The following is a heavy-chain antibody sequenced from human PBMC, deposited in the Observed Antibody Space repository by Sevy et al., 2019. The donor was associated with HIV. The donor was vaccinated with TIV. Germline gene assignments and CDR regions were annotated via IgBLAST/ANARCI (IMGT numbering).Heavy chain of an antibody. Sequence: GGSLRLSCAASGFTFSGFATRWVRQAPGRGLEWVATISGSGGNTFYADSAKGRFTISRDNTKNTLYLQMNSLRAEDRAVYYCEKCLYASNDAAYYNYMDVWGKGTTVTVSS. D-gene: IGHD3-16*01. V-gene: IGHV3-23*01. J-gene: IGHJ6*03. CDR1: GFTFSGFA. CDR3: EKCLYASNDAAYYNYMDV. CDR2: ISGSGGNT.